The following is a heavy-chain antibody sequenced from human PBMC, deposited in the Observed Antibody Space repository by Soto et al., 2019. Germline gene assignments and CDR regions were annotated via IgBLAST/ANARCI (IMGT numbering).Heavy chain of an antibody. J-gene: IGHJ4*02. Sequence: GGSLRLSCAASWFTVSSNYMSWVRQAPGKGLEWVSVIYSGGSTYYADSVKGRFTISRDNSKNTLYLQMNSLRAEDTAVYYCARVRAPYYFDYWGQGTLVTVSS. V-gene: IGHV3-53*01. D-gene: IGHD3-10*01. CDR2: IYSGGST. CDR1: WFTVSSNY. CDR3: ARVRAPYYFDY.